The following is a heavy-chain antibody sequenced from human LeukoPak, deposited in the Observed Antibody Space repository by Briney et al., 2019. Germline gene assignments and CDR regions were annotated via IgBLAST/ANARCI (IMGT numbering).Heavy chain of an antibody. D-gene: IGHD3-22*01. V-gene: IGHV5-51*01. CDR1: GYTFTNYW. CDR3: ARYYYDRAVGPFDY. CDR2: IYPDDSDI. Sequence: GESLKISCKGSGYTFTNYWIGWVRQMPGKGLEWMVIIYPDDSDIRYSPSFQGQVTISADKSITTAYLQWSSLKASDTAMYYCARYYYDRAVGPFDYWGQGSLVTVSS. J-gene: IGHJ4*02.